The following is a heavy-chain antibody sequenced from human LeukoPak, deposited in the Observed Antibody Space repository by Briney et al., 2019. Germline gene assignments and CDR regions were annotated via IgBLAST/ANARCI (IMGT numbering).Heavy chain of an antibody. CDR1: GFTFSNAW. D-gene: IGHD6-13*01. Sequence: GGSLRLSCAASGFTFSNAWMSWVRQAPGKGLEWVGRIKSKTDGGTTDYAAPVQGRFTIARDESKNTLYLQMNSLKTEDTAVYYCSGSWYFLNYYYYYYMEVWGKGTTVTVSS. CDR3: SGSWYFLNYYYYYYMEV. CDR2: IKSKTDGGTT. V-gene: IGHV3-15*01. J-gene: IGHJ6*03.